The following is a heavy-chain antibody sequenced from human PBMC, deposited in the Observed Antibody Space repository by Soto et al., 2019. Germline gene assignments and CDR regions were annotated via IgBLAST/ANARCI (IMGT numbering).Heavy chain of an antibody. CDR2: TNPKSGYT. D-gene: IGHD2-15*01. V-gene: IGHV1-8*01. J-gene: IGHJ4*02. CDR3: ARTDGSLDS. CDR1: GYTFTRYD. Sequence: QVQLVQSGAEVKKPGASVKLSRKTSGYTFTRYDINWVRQAPGQGLEWVGWTNPKSGYTGSAQKFQGRITMTRDSSITTAYMELNSLTSDDTAVYYCARTDGSLDSWGQGTLVTVSS.